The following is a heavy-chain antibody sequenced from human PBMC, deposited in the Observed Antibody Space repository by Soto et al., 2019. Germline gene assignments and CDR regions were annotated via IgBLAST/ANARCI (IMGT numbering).Heavy chain of an antibody. Sequence: SVKVSCKASGGTFSSYAISWVRQAPGQGLEWMGGVIPILGTANYAQKFQGRVTITADESTSTAYMELSSLRSEDTAVYYCARLDIVVVVTAVEYYYGMDVWGQGTTVTVSS. D-gene: IGHD2-15*01. J-gene: IGHJ6*02. CDR2: VIPILGTA. CDR3: ARLDIVVVVTAVEYYYGMDV. CDR1: GGTFSSYA. V-gene: IGHV1-69*13.